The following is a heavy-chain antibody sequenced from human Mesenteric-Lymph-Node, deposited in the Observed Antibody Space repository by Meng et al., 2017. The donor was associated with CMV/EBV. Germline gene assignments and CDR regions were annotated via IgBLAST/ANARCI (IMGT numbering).Heavy chain of an antibody. CDR3: ARVRLLGNSGPGGA. CDR1: GFSLSSYS. Sequence: GESLKISCATSGFSLSSYSMSWVRQAPGKGLEWVSTITGSATYIYYADSVKGRFTISRDNVKDSVYLQMNSLRADDTAVYYCARVRLLGNSGPGGAWGQGTMVTVSS. D-gene: IGHD3-22*01. J-gene: IGHJ3*01. V-gene: IGHV3-21*01. CDR2: ITGSATYI.